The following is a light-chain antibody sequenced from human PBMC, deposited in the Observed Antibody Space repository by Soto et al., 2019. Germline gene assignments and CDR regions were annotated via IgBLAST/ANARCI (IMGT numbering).Light chain of an antibody. J-gene: IGKJ1*01. CDR2: GAS. CDR3: QQYSNWPQT. V-gene: IGKV3-15*01. Sequence: EIVLTQSPATLSLSPGERATLSCRASQSVSANLAWYQQKPGHAPRLLIYGASTRATGIPARFSGSGSGTEFTLTISSLQSEDFAVYYCQQYSNWPQTFGQGTKVDIK. CDR1: QSVSAN.